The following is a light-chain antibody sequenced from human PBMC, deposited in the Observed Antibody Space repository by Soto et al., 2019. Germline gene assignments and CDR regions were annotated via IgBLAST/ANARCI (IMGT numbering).Light chain of an antibody. CDR3: QTWGTGTLV. CDR1: SGHSSYA. V-gene: IGLV4-69*01. Sequence: QLVLTQAPSASASLGASVKLTCTLSSGHSSYAIAWHQQQPEKGHRSLMKVDSDGSHNKGDGIPDRFSGSSSGTERYLTISSLQSEDEADYYCQTWGTGTLVFGGGTKLTVL. J-gene: IGLJ2*01. CDR2: VDSDGSH.